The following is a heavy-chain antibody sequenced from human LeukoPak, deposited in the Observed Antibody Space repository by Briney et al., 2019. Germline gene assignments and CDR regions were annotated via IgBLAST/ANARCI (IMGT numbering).Heavy chain of an antibody. D-gene: IGHD3-22*01. CDR2: ISGSGGST. Sequence: GGSLRLSCAASGFTFSSYAMRWVRQAPGKGLEWVSAISGSGGSTYYADSVKGRFTIFRDNSKNTLYLQMNSLRAEDTAVYYCAKEGNYYDSSGYFDYWGQGTLVTVSS. CDR3: AKEGNYYDSSGYFDY. CDR1: GFTFSSYA. J-gene: IGHJ4*02. V-gene: IGHV3-23*01.